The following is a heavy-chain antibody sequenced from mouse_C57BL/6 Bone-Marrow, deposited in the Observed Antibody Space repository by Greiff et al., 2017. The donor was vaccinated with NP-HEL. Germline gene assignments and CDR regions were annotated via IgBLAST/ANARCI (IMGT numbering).Heavy chain of an antibody. V-gene: IGHV1-80*01. Sequence: VQGVESGAELVKPGASVKISCKASGYAFSSYWMNWVKQRPGKGLEWIGQIYPGDGDTNYNGKFKGKATLTADKSSSTAYMQLSSLTSEDSAVYFCARSPLLLLLAMDYWGQGTSVTVSS. CDR1: GYAFSSYW. J-gene: IGHJ4*01. CDR3: ARSPLLLLLAMDY. D-gene: IGHD1-1*01. CDR2: IYPGDGDT.